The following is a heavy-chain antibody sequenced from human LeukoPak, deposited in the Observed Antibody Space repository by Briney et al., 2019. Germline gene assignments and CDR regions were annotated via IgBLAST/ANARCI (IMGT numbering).Heavy chain of an antibody. D-gene: IGHD6-13*01. Sequence: GGSLRLSCAASGFTFSSNWMHWVRQAPGKGLVWVSHISTDARTITYADFVKGRFTISRDNAKNTVYLQMNSLRAEDTALYYCVRGQATAWGLDYWGQGTLVTVSS. CDR2: ISTDARTI. J-gene: IGHJ4*02. V-gene: IGHV3-74*01. CDR3: VRGQATAWGLDY. CDR1: GFTFSSNW.